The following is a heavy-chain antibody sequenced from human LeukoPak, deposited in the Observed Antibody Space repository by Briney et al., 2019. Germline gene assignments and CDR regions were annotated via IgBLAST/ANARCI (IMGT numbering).Heavy chain of an antibody. J-gene: IGHJ5*02. Sequence: TSETLSLTCAVYGGSFSGYYWSWIRQPPGKGLEWIGEINHSGSTDYNPSLKSRVTISIDKSKNHFSLKLTSVTAADTAVYYCARRRRERTNWFDPWGQGTLVTVSS. CDR1: GGSFSGYY. V-gene: IGHV4-34*01. CDR3: ARRRRERTNWFDP. CDR2: INHSGST.